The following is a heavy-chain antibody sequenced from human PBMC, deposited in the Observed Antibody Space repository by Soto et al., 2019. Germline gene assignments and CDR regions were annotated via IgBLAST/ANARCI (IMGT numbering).Heavy chain of an antibody. CDR2: LYYSGST. V-gene: IGHV4-59*08. J-gene: IGHJ6*03. CDR1: GGSIGGFD. CDR3: ARHLNYSYTDV. Sequence: SEPLRLTCTVAGGSIGGFDWTWIRQPPGKGLEWIGYLYYSGSTNYNPSLKSRVTISVDTSKNQFSLKLSSVTAADTAVYYCARHLNYSYTDVWGKGTTVTVSS.